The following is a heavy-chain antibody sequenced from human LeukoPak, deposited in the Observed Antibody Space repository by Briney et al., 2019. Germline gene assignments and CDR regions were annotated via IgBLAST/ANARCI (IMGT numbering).Heavy chain of an antibody. V-gene: IGHV5-51*01. CDR3: ARLKGIDTTGSFDY. CDR2: IYPGDSDT. D-gene: IGHD2/OR15-2a*01. Sequence: GEPLQISCKGSGYSFTNYWIGWVRQMPGRGLECMGIIYPGDSDTTYSPSFQGQVTISADKSITTAYLQWSSLKAPDTAMYYCARLKGIDTTGSFDYWGQGTLVTVSS. J-gene: IGHJ4*02. CDR1: GYSFTNYW.